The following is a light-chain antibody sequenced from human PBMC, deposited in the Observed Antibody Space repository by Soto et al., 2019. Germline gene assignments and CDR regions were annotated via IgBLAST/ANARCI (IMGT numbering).Light chain of an antibody. CDR3: QHYGSPWT. Sequence: VVLTQSPATLSLSPGERGTLSCGASQSVSSSYVAWYQHKPGLAPRLLIHDTSSRAIGIPDRLSGSGSGTDFTLTISRLEPEDFAVYYCQHYGSPWTFGQGTKV. V-gene: IGKV3D-20*01. CDR2: DTS. CDR1: QSVSSSY. J-gene: IGKJ1*01.